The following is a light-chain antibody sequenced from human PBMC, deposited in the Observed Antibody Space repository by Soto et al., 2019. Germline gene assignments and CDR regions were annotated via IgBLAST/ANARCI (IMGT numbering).Light chain of an antibody. CDR1: QSVSSY. Sequence: EIVLTQSPGTLSLSPGERATLSCRASQSVSSYLAWYQQKPGQAPRLLIYGASIRATGIPDRFSGSGSGTDFTLTISSLQAEDVAVYYCQQYYRTPLTFGGGTKVDIK. CDR2: GAS. V-gene: IGKV3-20*01. J-gene: IGKJ4*01. CDR3: QQYYRTPLT.